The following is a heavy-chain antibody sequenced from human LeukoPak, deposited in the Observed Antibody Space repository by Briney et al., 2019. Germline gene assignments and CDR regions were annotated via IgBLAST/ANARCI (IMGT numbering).Heavy chain of an antibody. Sequence: SQTLSLTCAVSGGSISSGGYSWSWIRQPPGKGLEWIGSIYHSGSTYYNPSLKSRVTISVDTSKNQFSLKLSSVTAADTAVYYCARVVWFGEVSNFDYWGQGTLVTVSS. CDR3: ARVVWFGEVSNFDY. D-gene: IGHD3-10*01. CDR1: GGSISSGGYS. J-gene: IGHJ4*02. CDR2: IYHSGST. V-gene: IGHV4-30-2*03.